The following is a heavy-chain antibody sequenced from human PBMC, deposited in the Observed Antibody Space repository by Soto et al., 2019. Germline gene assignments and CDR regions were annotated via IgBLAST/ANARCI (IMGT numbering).Heavy chain of an antibody. CDR3: ARHTPAISISDH. Sequence: QLQLQESGPGLVKPSETLSLTCTVSGGSISSSSYYWGWIRQPPGKGLEWIGSIYYSVSTYYNPSLKSRITISADTSNNQFSLKLSSVTAADTAVYYCARHTPAISISDHWGQGTLVTVSS. J-gene: IGHJ4*02. CDR1: GGSISSSSYY. CDR2: IYYSVST. V-gene: IGHV4-39*01. D-gene: IGHD2-15*01.